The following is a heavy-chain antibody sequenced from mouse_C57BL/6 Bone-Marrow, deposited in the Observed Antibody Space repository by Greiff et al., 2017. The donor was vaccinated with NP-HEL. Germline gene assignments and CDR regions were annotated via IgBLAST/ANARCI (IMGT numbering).Heavy chain of an antibody. D-gene: IGHD2-3*01. V-gene: IGHV14-4*01. CDR3: THDGYYDWYFDV. Sequence: EVQLVESGAELVRPGASVKLSCTASGFNIKDDYMHWVKQRPEQGLEWIGWIDPENGDTEYASKFQGKATITADTSSNTAYLQLSSLTSEDTAVYYCTHDGYYDWYFDVWGTGTTVTVSS. CDR2: IDPENGDT. J-gene: IGHJ1*03. CDR1: GFNIKDDY.